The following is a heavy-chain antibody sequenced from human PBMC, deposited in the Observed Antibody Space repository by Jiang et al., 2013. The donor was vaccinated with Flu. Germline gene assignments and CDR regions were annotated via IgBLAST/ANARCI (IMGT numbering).Heavy chain of an antibody. CDR3: AREVSYDFWSNNNWFDP. V-gene: IGHV4-59*01. Sequence: LLKPSETLSLTCSISGASTSGSYWSWIRQSPGKGLEWIGHINHSGRTNYNPSLQSRVIVSIDTSMNQFFLKLNSVTPADTAIYFCAREVSYDFWSNNNWFDPWGQGTLVTVSS. CDR1: GASTSGSY. J-gene: IGHJ5*02. D-gene: IGHD3-3*01. CDR2: INHSGRT.